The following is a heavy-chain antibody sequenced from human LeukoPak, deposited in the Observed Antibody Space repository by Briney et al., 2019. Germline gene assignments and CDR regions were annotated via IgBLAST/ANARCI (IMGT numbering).Heavy chain of an antibody. Sequence: SETLSLTCTVSGGPITTNINYWVWIRQPPGKGLEWIGSIYFSGTTYDNPSLKSRVTISVDTSKNQFSLKLNSVTAADTAVYYCARQGGDTMVRGVIKDWFDLWGQGTLVTVSS. CDR3: ARQGGDTMVRGVIKDWFDL. V-gene: IGHV4-39*01. D-gene: IGHD3-10*01. J-gene: IGHJ5*02. CDR2: IYFSGTT. CDR1: GGPITTNINY.